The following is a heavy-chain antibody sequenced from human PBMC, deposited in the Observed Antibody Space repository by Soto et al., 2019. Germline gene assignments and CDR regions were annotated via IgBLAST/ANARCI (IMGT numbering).Heavy chain of an antibody. V-gene: IGHV3-21*01. CDR1: GFTFSSYS. CDR3: AREGHGDYERLLDY. J-gene: IGHJ4*02. D-gene: IGHD4-17*01. Sequence: EVQLVESGGGLVKPGGSLSLSCAASGFTFSSYSMNWVRQAPGKGLEWVSSISSSSSYIYYADSVTGRFTIARDNAKNSLYLQMNSLRAEDTAVYYCAREGHGDYERLLDYWGQGTLVTVSS. CDR2: ISSSSSYI.